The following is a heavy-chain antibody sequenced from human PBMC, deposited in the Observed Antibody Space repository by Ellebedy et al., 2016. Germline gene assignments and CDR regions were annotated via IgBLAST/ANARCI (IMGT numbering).Heavy chain of an antibody. J-gene: IGHJ4*02. V-gene: IGHV3-30-3*01. CDR3: AIGSRRGVPAAPFDY. Sequence: GGSLRLSCAASGFTFSSYAMHWVRQAPGKGLEWVAVISYDGSNKYYADSVKGRFTISRDNAKNTLYLQMNSLRAEDTAVYYCAIGSRRGVPAAPFDYWGQGTLVTVSS. D-gene: IGHD2-2*01. CDR1: GFTFSSYA. CDR2: ISYDGSNK.